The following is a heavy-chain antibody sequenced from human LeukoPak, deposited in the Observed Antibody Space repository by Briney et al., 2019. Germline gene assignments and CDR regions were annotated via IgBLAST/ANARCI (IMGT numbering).Heavy chain of an antibody. J-gene: IGHJ5*02. CDR2: INHSGST. D-gene: IGHD2-15*01. Sequence: KPSETLSLTCAVYGGSFSGYYWSWIRQPPGKGLEWIGEINHSGSTNYNPSLKSRVTISVDTSKNQFSLKLSSVTAADTAVYYCARRPLGYCSGGSCYWFDPWGQGTLVTVSS. CDR3: ARRPLGYCSGGSCYWFDP. V-gene: IGHV4-34*01. CDR1: GGSFSGYY.